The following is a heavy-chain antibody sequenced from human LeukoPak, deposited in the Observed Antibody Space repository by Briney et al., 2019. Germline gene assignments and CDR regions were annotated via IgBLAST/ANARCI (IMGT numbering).Heavy chain of an antibody. V-gene: IGHV4-39*07. D-gene: IGHD2/OR15-2a*01. Sequence: PSETLTLTCTVSGGPITTSSYYWGWIRQPPGKGLDWIGIIYYSGSTYYNPSLKGRVIISVDTSKNQFSLKLRSVTAPDTALYYCARAFRPRHFDLWGRGTLVTVSS. CDR2: IYYSGST. CDR1: GGPITTSSYY. CDR3: ARAFRPRHFDL. J-gene: IGHJ2*01.